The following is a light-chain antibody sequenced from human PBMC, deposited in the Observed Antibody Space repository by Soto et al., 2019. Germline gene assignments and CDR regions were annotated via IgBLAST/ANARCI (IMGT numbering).Light chain of an antibody. V-gene: IGLV4-69*01. CDR1: SGHSSYA. Sequence: QPVLTKSPSASASLGASVKLTCTLSSGHSSYAIAWHQQQPEKGPRYLMKLNSDGSHYKGGGIPDRFSGSSSGAERYLTISSLQSEDEADYYCQTWGTGIQVFGTGTKLTVL. CDR2: LNSDGSH. CDR3: QTWGTGIQV. J-gene: IGLJ1*01.